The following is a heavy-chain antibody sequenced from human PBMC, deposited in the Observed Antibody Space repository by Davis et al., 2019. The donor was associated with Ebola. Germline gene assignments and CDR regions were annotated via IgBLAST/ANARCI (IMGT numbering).Heavy chain of an antibody. CDR1: GYSFTIYW. Sequence: PGGSLRLSCKGSGYSFTIYWISWVRQMPGKGLEWMGRIDPSDSYTNYSPSFQGHVTISADKSISTAYLQWSSLKASDTAMYYCARMGYCSGGSCYRDAFDIWGQGTMVTVSS. J-gene: IGHJ3*02. D-gene: IGHD2-15*01. V-gene: IGHV5-10-1*01. CDR3: ARMGYCSGGSCYRDAFDI. CDR2: IDPSDSYT.